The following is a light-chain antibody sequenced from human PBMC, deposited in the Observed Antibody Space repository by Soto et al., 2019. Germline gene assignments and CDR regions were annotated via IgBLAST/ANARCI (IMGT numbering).Light chain of an antibody. J-gene: IGLJ3*02. CDR1: SGSVSTSYF. Sequence: QTVVTQEPSLSLSPGGTVTLTCGLSSGSVSTSYFPSWYQQTPGQAPRTLIYNTSTRSSGVPDRLSGSILGNKAALTITGAQADDESDYYCLLYLGGGIWVFGGGTKVTVL. V-gene: IGLV8-61*01. CDR3: LLYLGGGIWV. CDR2: NTS.